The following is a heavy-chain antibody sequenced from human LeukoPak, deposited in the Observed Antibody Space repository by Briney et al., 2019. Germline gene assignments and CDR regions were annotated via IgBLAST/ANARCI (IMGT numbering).Heavy chain of an antibody. CDR3: ASGPQTSIAARGTFDY. CDR2: ISSSSSYI. D-gene: IGHD6-6*01. V-gene: IGHV3-21*01. Sequence: GSLLLSCAASGFTFSSYSMNWVRQAPGKGLEWVSSISSSSSYIYYADSVKGRFTISRDNAKNSLYLQMNSLRAEDTAVYYCASGPQTSIAARGTFDYWGQGTLVTVSS. CDR1: GFTFSSYS. J-gene: IGHJ4*02.